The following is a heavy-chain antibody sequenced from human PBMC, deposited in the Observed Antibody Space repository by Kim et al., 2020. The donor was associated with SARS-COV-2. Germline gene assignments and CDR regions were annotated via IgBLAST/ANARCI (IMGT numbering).Heavy chain of an antibody. J-gene: IGHJ6*02. D-gene: IGHD3-16*01. V-gene: IGHV4-59*01. CDR1: GGSISSYY. CDR2: IYYSGST. CDR3: ARGGEGNYYGMDV. Sequence: SETLSLTCTVSGGSISSYYWSFLRPPHGHLLEWIGYIYYSGSTNYNPSLKSRVTISVDTSKNQFSLKLSSVTAADTAVYYCARGGEGNYYGMDVWGQGTTVTVSS.